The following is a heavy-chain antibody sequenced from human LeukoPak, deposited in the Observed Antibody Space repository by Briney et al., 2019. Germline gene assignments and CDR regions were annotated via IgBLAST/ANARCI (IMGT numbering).Heavy chain of an antibody. D-gene: IGHD4-17*01. CDR1: GASIRSYS. Sequence: PSETLSLTCSVSGASIRSYSWSWLRQPAGKGLEWIGRIHTSASTEYNPSLKSRVTISVDTSKNQFSLKLNSVTAADTAVYFCARDGEYSDDAFDIWGQGTLVTVSS. CDR3: ARDGEYSDDAFDI. CDR2: IHTSAST. J-gene: IGHJ3*02. V-gene: IGHV4-4*07.